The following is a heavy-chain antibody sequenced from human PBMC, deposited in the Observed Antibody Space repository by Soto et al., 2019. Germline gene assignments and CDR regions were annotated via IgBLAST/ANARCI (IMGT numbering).Heavy chain of an antibody. Sequence: QVQLVQSGAEVKKPGSSVKVSCKASGGTFSSYAISWVRQAPGQGLEWMGGIIPIFGTANYAQKFQGRVTITAVKSTSTAYMELSSLRSEDTAVYYCARLEQQLGHYYYGMDVWGQGTTVTVSS. CDR2: IIPIFGTA. CDR3: ARLEQQLGHYYYGMDV. CDR1: GGTFSSYA. J-gene: IGHJ6*02. V-gene: IGHV1-69*06. D-gene: IGHD6-13*01.